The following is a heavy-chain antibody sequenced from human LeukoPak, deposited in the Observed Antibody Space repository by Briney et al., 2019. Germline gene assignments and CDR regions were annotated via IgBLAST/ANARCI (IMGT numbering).Heavy chain of an antibody. J-gene: IGHJ4*02. Sequence: QPGGSLRLSCAASGFTFSTYLMHWVRQAPGKGLEWVAVISYDGSNKYYADSVKGRFTISRDNSKNTLYLQMNSLRAEDTAVYYCARAVGYSYGYDSGEFDYWGQGTLVTVSS. D-gene: IGHD5-18*01. CDR2: ISYDGSNK. CDR1: GFTFSTYL. V-gene: IGHV3-30*04. CDR3: ARAVGYSYGYDSGEFDY.